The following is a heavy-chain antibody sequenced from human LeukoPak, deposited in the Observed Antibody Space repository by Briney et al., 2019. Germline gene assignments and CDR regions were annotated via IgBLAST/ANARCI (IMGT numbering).Heavy chain of an antibody. J-gene: IGHJ4*02. CDR3: ARYHTALNY. Sequence: GGSLRLSCAASGFTFSSYAMTWVRQAPGKGLEWVSGISGSGGSTYYADSVKGRFTISRDNSKNTLYLQMNSLRAEDTAVYFCARYHTALNYWGQGTLVTASS. V-gene: IGHV3-23*01. CDR2: ISGSGGST. D-gene: IGHD5-18*01. CDR1: GFTFSSYA.